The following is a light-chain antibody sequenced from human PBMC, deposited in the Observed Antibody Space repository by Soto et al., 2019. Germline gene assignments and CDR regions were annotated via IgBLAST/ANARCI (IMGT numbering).Light chain of an antibody. CDR2: LGS. J-gene: IGKJ1*01. V-gene: IGKV2-28*01. Sequence: DIVMTQSPLSLPVTPGEPASISCRSSQSLRHSNGYNYLDWYLQKPGQSPQLLIYLGSNRASGVPDRFSGSGSGTDFTLKISRVEAEDVGVYFCMQALQTPWTFGQGTKV. CDR1: QSLRHSNGYNY. CDR3: MQALQTPWT.